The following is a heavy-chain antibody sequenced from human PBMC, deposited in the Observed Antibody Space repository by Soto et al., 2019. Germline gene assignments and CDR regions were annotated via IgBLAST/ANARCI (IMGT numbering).Heavy chain of an antibody. J-gene: IGHJ6*02. CDR2: INPGGGRT. V-gene: IGHV1-46*01. CDR1: GYIFISHC. Sequence: SVKVSFKASGYIFISHCIYWVRQAPGQGLQWMGIINPGGGRTAYAQKFQGRVTLTRDMSTSTVYMELTSLTYDDTAVYYCARDVSGPGATYVMDVWGQGTTVTVSS. D-gene: IGHD2-2*01. CDR3: ARDVSGPGATYVMDV.